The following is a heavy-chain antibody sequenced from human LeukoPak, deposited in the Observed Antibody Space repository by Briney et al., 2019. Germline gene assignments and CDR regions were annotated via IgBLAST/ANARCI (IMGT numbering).Heavy chain of an antibody. Sequence: SGPTLVNPTQTLTLTCSFSGFSLSTSAMCVRCIRHPPWQSQEWLALIDWDDDKYYSTSLKTRLTISKDTSKNQVVLTMTNMDPVDTATYYCARHYYYYYGMDVWGKGTTVTVSS. V-gene: IGHV2-70*01. J-gene: IGHJ6*04. CDR3: ARHYYYYYGMDV. CDR1: GFSLSTSAMC. CDR2: IDWDDDK.